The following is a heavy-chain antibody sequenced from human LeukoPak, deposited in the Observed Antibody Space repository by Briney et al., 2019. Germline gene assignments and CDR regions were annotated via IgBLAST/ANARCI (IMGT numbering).Heavy chain of an antibody. CDR3: ARLTGERGIDY. V-gene: IGHV4-30-4*01. CDR1: GGSISSGDYY. CDR2: IYYSGST. Sequence: PSETLSLTCTVSGGSISSGDYYWSWIRQPPGKGLEWIGYIYYSGSTYYNPSLKSRVTISVDTSKNQFSLKLSSVTAADTAVYYCARLTGERGIDYWGQGTLVTVSS. D-gene: IGHD3-16*01. J-gene: IGHJ4*02.